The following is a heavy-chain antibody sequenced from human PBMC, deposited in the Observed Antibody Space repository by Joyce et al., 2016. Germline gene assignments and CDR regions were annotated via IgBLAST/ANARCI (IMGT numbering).Heavy chain of an antibody. CDR2: ITSDGRNK. Sequence: VQLVESGGGVVQPGRHLRLSCAASGFTFIKYGFHWVRQAPGKGLELVTFITSDGRNKYYADSGRGRFTISRDNSKNTLFLQTSSLRADDTAVYYCARDEIDVSASYIGDRSPFDYWGQGTLVTVSS. V-gene: IGHV3-30*03. J-gene: IGHJ4*02. D-gene: IGHD2-21*02. CDR3: ARDEIDVSASYIGDRSPFDY. CDR1: GFTFIKYG.